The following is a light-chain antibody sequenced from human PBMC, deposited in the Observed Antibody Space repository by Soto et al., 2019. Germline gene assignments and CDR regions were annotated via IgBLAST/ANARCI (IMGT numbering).Light chain of an antibody. CDR2: GAS. V-gene: IGKV3-15*01. Sequence: EIVLTQSPATLSVSPGERATLSCRASQSVNSNLTWYQQKPGHAPRLLIYGASTRAAGIPARFSATGSGTDFTLTISSLQSDDFAFDCCQQYQHWPPLFTFGPGIKVDIK. J-gene: IGKJ3*01. CDR1: QSVNSN. CDR3: QQYQHWPPLFT.